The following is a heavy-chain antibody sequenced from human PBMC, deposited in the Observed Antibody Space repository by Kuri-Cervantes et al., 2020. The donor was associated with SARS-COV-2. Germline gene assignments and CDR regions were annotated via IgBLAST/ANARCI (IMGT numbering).Heavy chain of an antibody. CDR1: GFTFDDYA. CDR3: AKGPFGVVTPYYFDY. Sequence: GESLKISCAASGFTFDDYAMHWVRQAPGKGLEWVSLISWDGGSTYYADSVKGRFTISRDNSKNSLYLQMNSLRAEDTALYYCAKGPFGVVTPYYFDYWGQGTLVTVSS. V-gene: IGHV3-43D*03. CDR2: ISWDGGST. D-gene: IGHD3-3*01. J-gene: IGHJ4*02.